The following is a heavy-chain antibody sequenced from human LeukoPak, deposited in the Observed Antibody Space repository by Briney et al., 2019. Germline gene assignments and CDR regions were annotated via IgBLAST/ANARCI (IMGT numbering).Heavy chain of an antibody. D-gene: IGHD6-19*01. J-gene: IGHJ4*02. CDR2: ISPNTGAT. V-gene: IGHV1-2*02. CDR3: ARDRVGSGWPRPFYFEF. CDR1: GYSFADYY. Sequence: ASVKVSCKASGYSFADYYTHWVRQAPGQRLEWLGWISPNTGATMFAHKFQDRVSMTRDTSIDTAYLELTSLTADDTALYYCARDRVGSGWPRPFYFEFWGQGTLVTVSS.